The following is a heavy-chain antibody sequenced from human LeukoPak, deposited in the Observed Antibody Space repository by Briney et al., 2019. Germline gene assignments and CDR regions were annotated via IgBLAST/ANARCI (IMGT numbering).Heavy chain of an antibody. CDR3: AKIVGGSCCYYFDY. V-gene: IGHV3-23*01. Sequence: PGGSLRLSCAASGFTFSSYAMSWVRQAPGKGLEWVSAISGSGGSTYYADSVKGRFSISRDNSKNTLYLQMNSLRAEDTAVYYCAKIVGGSCCYYFDYWGQGTLVTVSS. CDR2: ISGSGGST. J-gene: IGHJ4*02. D-gene: IGHD2-15*01. CDR1: GFTFSSYA.